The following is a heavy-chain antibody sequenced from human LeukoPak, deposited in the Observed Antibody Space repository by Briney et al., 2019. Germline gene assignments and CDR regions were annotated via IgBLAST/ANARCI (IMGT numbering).Heavy chain of an antibody. CDR3: ARELERLGSSSLFVYGARD. V-gene: IGHV4-31*03. D-gene: IGHD6-6*01. Sequence: SETLSLTCTVSGGSISSGGYYWSWIRQHPGKGLEWIGYIYYSGSTYYNPSLKSRVTISVDTSKNQFSLKLSSVTAADTAVYYCARELERLGSSSLFVYGARDWGQGTLVTVSS. CDR2: IYYSGST. CDR1: GGSISSGGYY. J-gene: IGHJ4*02.